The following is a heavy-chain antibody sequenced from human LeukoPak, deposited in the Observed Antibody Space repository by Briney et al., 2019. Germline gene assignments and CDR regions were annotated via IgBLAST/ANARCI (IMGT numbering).Heavy chain of an antibody. J-gene: IGHJ4*02. Sequence: GGSLRLSCAASGFTFSSHSMNWVRQAPGKGLEWVSYISGSSGTRYYADSVKGRFTISRDNAKNSLYLQMNSLRAEDTAVYYCARAPYTSGWYRGDNDYWGQGTLVTVSS. CDR3: ARAPYTSGWYRGDNDY. CDR1: GFTFSSHS. V-gene: IGHV3-48*01. D-gene: IGHD6-19*01. CDR2: ISGSSGTR.